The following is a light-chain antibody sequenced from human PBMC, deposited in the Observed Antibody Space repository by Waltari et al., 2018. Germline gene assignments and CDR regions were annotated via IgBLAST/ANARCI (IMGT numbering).Light chain of an antibody. CDR1: TSDVGKYNL. V-gene: IGLV2-23*02. Sequence: QSALTQTAAVSGSPGQSITISCTGTTSDVGKYNLVSWYQQHPGKAPPLINYDVKKRPSRVSNRFSGSKSGNAASLTISGLQAADEAEYYCCSYAGSAISVFGGGTKLTVL. J-gene: IGLJ3*02. CDR3: CSYAGSAISV. CDR2: DVK.